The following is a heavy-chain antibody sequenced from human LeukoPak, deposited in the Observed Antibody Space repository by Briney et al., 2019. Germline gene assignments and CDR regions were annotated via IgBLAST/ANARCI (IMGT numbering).Heavy chain of an antibody. CDR1: GGSFSGYY. Sequence: SETLSLTCAVYGGSFSGYYWSWIRQPPGKGLEWIGEINHSGSTNYNPSLKSRVTISVDTSKNQFSLKLSSVTAADTAVYYCARGSRGYSYGWGQGTLVTVSS. CDR2: INHSGST. D-gene: IGHD5-18*01. J-gene: IGHJ4*02. V-gene: IGHV4-34*01. CDR3: ARGSRGYSYG.